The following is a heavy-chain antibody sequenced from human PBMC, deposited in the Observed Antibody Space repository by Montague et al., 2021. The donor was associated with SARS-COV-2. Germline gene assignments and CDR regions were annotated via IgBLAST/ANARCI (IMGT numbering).Heavy chain of an antibody. CDR1: GFTFSSYE. Sequence: SLRLSFAASGFTFSSYEMNWVRQAPGKGLEWVSYISSSGSTIYYADSVKGRFTISRDNAKNSLYLQMNSLRAEDTAVYYCARDDYYDSSGYPFDYWGQGTLVTVSS. V-gene: IGHV3-48*03. CDR2: ISSSGSTI. D-gene: IGHD3-22*01. J-gene: IGHJ4*02. CDR3: ARDDYYDSSGYPFDY.